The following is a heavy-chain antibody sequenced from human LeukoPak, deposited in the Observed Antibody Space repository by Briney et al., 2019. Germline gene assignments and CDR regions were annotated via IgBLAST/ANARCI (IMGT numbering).Heavy chain of an antibody. Sequence: SETLSLTCTVSGGSISSSSDYWGWIRQPPGKGLEWIGSIYHSGSTYYNPSLKSRVTISVDTSKNQFSLRLSSVTAADTAVYYCARDGLVGATGVDYWGQGTLVTVSS. V-gene: IGHV4-39*07. J-gene: IGHJ4*02. CDR3: ARDGLVGATGVDY. CDR2: IYHSGST. CDR1: GGSISSSSDY. D-gene: IGHD1-26*01.